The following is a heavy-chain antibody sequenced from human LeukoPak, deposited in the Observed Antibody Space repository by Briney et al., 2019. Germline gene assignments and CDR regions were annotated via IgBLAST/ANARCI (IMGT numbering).Heavy chain of an antibody. J-gene: IGHJ4*02. CDR3: ARVSRPGMYEYYHL. CDR1: GFTFSGAW. CDR2: INDDGSST. V-gene: IGHV3-74*01. Sequence: PGGSLRLSCAASGFTFSGAWMHWVRQAPGKGLMWVSRINDDGSSTRHADSVKGRFTISRDNAKNTLYLQMNSLRAEDTAVYYCARVSRPGMYEYYHLWGQGTLVTVSS. D-gene: IGHD2-2*01.